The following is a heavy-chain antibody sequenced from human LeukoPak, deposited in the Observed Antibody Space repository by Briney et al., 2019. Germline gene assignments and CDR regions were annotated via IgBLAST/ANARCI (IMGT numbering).Heavy chain of an antibody. CDR3: AKDYGLMGELPTRYYYYGMDV. Sequence: GGSLRLSCAASGFTFSSYGMHWVRQAPGKGLEWVAVISYDGSNKYYAVSVKGRFTISRDNSKNTLYLQMNSLRAEDTAVYYCAKDYGLMGELPTRYYYYGMDVWGQGTTVAVSS. V-gene: IGHV3-30*18. J-gene: IGHJ6*02. D-gene: IGHD1-26*01. CDR1: GFTFSSYG. CDR2: ISYDGSNK.